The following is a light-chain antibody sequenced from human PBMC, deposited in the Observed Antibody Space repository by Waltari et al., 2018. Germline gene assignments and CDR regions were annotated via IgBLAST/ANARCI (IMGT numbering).Light chain of an antibody. CDR2: AAS. Sequence: DIQMTQSPSSLSASVGDRVTITCRESKSISSYLNWYQQKPGKAPKLLIYAASSLQSGVPSRSSGSGSGTDFTLTISSLQPEDFATYYCQQSYSTPFTFGPGTKVDIK. J-gene: IGKJ3*01. V-gene: IGKV1-39*01. CDR1: KSISSY. CDR3: QQSYSTPFT.